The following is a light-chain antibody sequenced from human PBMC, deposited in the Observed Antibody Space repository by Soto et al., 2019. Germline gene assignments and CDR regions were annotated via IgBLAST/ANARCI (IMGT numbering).Light chain of an antibody. CDR2: GAS. V-gene: IGKV3-15*01. Sequence: EIVMTQSPATQSVSPGERATLSCRASQSVSSNLAWYQQKPGQAPRLLIYGASTRATGIPARFSGSGSGTEFTLTLSSLQSEDFAVYYCQQYNNWPFTFGPGTKVDIK. CDR1: QSVSSN. CDR3: QQYNNWPFT. J-gene: IGKJ3*01.